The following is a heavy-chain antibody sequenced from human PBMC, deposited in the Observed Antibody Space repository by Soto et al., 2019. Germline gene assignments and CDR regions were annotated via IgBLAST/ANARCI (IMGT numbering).Heavy chain of an antibody. CDR3: ARDQAVWTVKYPFFDS. CDR1: GYTFTSYG. D-gene: IGHD3-9*01. J-gene: IGHJ4*01. V-gene: IGHV1-18*01. Sequence: QVQLVQSGAEVKKPGASVKVSCNASGYTFTSYGISWVRQAPGQGLEWMGWISGYNGNTNYAQKFQGRVTMTTDTSTSTAYMELRSLTSDDTAVYYCARDQAVWTVKYPFFDSWGHGTLVTVSS. CDR2: ISGYNGNT.